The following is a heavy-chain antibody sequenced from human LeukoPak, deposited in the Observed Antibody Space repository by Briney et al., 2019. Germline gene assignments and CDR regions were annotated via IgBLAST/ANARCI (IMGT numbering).Heavy chain of an antibody. V-gene: IGHV4-4*02. D-gene: IGHD2-15*01. CDR3: ARGRGGWRDLGY. J-gene: IGHJ4*02. CDR1: GGSICSRNW. CDR2: IYHSGST. Sequence: PSETLSLTCAVSGGSICSRNWWSWVRPPPGKGLEWIGEIYHSGSTNYNPSLKSRVTISVVKSKNQFSLKLSSVTAADTAVYYCARGRGGWRDLGYWGQGTLVTVSS.